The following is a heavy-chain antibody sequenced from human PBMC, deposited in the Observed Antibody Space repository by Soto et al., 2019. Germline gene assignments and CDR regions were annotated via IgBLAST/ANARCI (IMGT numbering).Heavy chain of an antibody. CDR3: ARDDDYYDNGLDS. CDR1: GFAFSRHG. J-gene: IGHJ5*01. CDR2: IVREGSEK. Sequence: QVQWVESGGGVVQPGMSLRLSCAASGFAFSRHGMHWVRQAPGTGLEWVAVIVREGSEKHYADSVKGRFTISRDKSKNTLYLEMKSLSAEDTAVYYCARDDDYYDNGLDSWGQGTLVTVSS. D-gene: IGHD2-21*02. V-gene: IGHV3-33*01.